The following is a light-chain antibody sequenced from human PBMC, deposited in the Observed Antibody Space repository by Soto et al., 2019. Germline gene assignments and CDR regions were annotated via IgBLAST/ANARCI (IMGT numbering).Light chain of an antibody. V-gene: IGKV1-17*01. CDR2: AAL. Sequence: DIQMTQSPSSXSASVGDGVTITCRASQDIGRDLGWYQQRAGKAPKHLMSAALGLQSGVPSRFSGSGFGTEFTLTISSLQPEDSATYYCLQNRSYSWTFGQGTKVDIK. CDR3: LQNRSYSWT. J-gene: IGKJ1*01. CDR1: QDIGRD.